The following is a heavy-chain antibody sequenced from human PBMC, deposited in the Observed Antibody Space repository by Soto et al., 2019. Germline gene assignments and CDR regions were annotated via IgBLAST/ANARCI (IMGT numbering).Heavy chain of an antibody. J-gene: IGHJ3*02. CDR3: ASPGGYCSGGSCVDAFDI. Sequence: SVQVSFKASGGTFSSYATSWVRQAPGQGLEWMGGIIPIFGTANYAQKFQGRVTITADESTSTAYMELSSLRSEDTAVYYCASPGGYCSGGSCVDAFDIWGQGTMVTVSS. V-gene: IGHV1-69*13. D-gene: IGHD2-15*01. CDR2: IIPIFGTA. CDR1: GGTFSSYA.